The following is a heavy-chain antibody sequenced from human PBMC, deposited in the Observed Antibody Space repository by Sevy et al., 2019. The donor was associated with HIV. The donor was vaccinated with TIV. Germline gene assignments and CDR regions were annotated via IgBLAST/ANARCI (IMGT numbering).Heavy chain of an antibody. CDR2: IYATGST. CDR3: AGLRFISVSADAFDI. D-gene: IGHD6-19*01. J-gene: IGHJ3*02. Sequence: LSETLSLTCTVSDVSISNFYCNWIRQPAGKGLEWIGRIYATGSTNYNPSLKSRVSMSVDTSKNEFSLKLNSVTAADTAVYYCAGLRFISVSADAFDIWGQGTMVTVSS. V-gene: IGHV4-4*07. CDR1: DVSISNFY.